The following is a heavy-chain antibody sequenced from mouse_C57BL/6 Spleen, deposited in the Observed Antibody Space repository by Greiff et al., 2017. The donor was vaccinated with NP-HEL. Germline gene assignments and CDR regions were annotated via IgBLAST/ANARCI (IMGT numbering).Heavy chain of an antibody. CDR2: IDPENGDT. V-gene: IGHV14-4*01. CDR3: TTLTGTAWFAY. D-gene: IGHD4-1*01. CDR1: GFNIKDDY. Sequence: EVQLQQSGAELVRPGASVKLSCTASGFNIKDDYMHWVKQRPEQGLEWIGWIDPENGDTEYASKFQGKATITADTSSNTAYLQLSSLTSEDTAVYYCTTLTGTAWFAYWGQGTLVTVSA. J-gene: IGHJ3*01.